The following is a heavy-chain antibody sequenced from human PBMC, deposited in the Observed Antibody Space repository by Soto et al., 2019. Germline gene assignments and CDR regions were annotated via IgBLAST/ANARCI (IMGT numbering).Heavy chain of an antibody. D-gene: IGHD3-10*01. CDR2: ISYDGSNK. J-gene: IGHJ4*02. Sequence: GGSLRLSCAASGFTFSSYAMHWVRQAPGKGLEWVAVISYDGSNKYYADSGKGRFTISRDNSKNTLYLQMNSLRAEDTAVYYCARYQLLWFGELGMEASYYFDYWGQGTLVTVSS. V-gene: IGHV3-30-3*01. CDR1: GFTFSSYA. CDR3: ARYQLLWFGELGMEASYYFDY.